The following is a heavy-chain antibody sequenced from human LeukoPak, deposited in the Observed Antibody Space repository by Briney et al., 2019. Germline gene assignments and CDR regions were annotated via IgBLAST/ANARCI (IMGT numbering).Heavy chain of an antibody. V-gene: IGHV1-3*01. J-gene: IGHJ6*02. Sequence: ASVKVSCKASGYTFTSHALHWVRQAPGEGLEWMAGINGATGNTEYSQKFQARVTITRDTSASTAYMELSSLRSEDTAVYYCARSIIIVPNTSYYYYYMDVWGQGTTVTVSS. CDR1: GYTFTSHA. CDR3: ARSIIIVPNTSYYYYYMDV. D-gene: IGHD2/OR15-2a*01. CDR2: INGATGNT.